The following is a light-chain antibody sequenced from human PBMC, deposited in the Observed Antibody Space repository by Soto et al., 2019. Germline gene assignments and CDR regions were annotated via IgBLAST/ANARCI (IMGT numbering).Light chain of an antibody. V-gene: IGKV3-15*01. Sequence: EIVMTQSPATLSVSPGERATLSCRASQSVSSNLAWYQQKPGQAPRLLIYGASTRATGIPARFSGSGSGKEFTLTISSLQSEDFAGYYCQQYNNWPPWTFGQGTKLEI. CDR3: QQYNNWPPWT. CDR1: QSVSSN. J-gene: IGKJ2*02. CDR2: GAS.